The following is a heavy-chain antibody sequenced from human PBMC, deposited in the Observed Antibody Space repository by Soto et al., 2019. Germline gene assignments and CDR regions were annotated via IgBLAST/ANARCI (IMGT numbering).Heavy chain of an antibody. CDR2: ISYSEST. CDR1: GGSFSSAGYY. CDR3: ATYLYGSGLFDY. V-gene: IGHV4-30-4*01. Sequence: QVQLQESGPGLLKPSQTLSLTCTVSGGSFSSAGYYWTWIRQPPGKGLEWIGYISYSESTYYNPSLESRISLSVDTSKNQVSLNLSSVSAAGTVVYYTATYLYGSGLFDYWGQGTLVTVSS. D-gene: IGHD3-3*01. J-gene: IGHJ4*02.